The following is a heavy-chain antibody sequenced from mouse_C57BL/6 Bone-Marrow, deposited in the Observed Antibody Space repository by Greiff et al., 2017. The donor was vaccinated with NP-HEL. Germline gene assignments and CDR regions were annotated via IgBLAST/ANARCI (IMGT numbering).Heavy chain of an antibody. D-gene: IGHD1-1*01. Sequence: QVQLKQSGAELVRPGTSVKVSCKASGYAFTNYLIEWVKQRPGQGLEWIGVINPGSGGTNYNEKFKGKATLTADKSSSTAYMQLSSLTSEDSAVYFCARRLRYGYYFDYWGQGTTLTVSS. CDR3: ARRLRYGYYFDY. J-gene: IGHJ2*01. CDR1: GYAFTNYL. CDR2: INPGSGGT. V-gene: IGHV1-54*01.